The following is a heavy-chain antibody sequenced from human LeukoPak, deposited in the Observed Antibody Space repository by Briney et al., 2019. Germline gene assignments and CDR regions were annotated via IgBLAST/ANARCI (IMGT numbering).Heavy chain of an antibody. CDR1: GFTFSSYG. V-gene: IGHV3-33*06. CDR2: IWYDGSNK. J-gene: IGHJ4*02. D-gene: IGHD6-13*01. Sequence: GGSLRLSCAASGFTFSSYGMHWVRQAPGKGLEWVAVIWYDGSNKYYADSVKGRFTISRDNSKNTLYLQMNSLRAEDTAVYYCAKGVRVAAAATKLDYWGQGTLVTVSS. CDR3: AKGVRVAAAATKLDY.